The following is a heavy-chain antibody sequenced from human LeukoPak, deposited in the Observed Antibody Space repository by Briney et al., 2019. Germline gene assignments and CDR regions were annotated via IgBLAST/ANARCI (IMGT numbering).Heavy chain of an antibody. CDR3: ARVDSGTYYMPFDY. CDR2: IYHSGTT. V-gene: IGHV4-61*08. CDR1: GGSISSGDYY. Sequence: SQTLSLTCTVSGGSISSGDYYWSWIRQPPGKGLEWIGYIYHSGTTNYSPPLKGRATLSVDTSKNQISLRLSSVTAADTAVYFCARVDSGTYYMPFDYWGQGSLVTVSS. J-gene: IGHJ4*02. D-gene: IGHD1-26*01.